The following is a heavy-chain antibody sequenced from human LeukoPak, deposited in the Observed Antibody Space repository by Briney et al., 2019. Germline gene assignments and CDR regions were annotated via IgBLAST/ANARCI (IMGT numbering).Heavy chain of an antibody. Sequence: ASVKVSCKASGYTFTGYYMHWVRQAPGQGLEWMGRINPNSGGTNYAQKFQGRVTMTRDTSISTAYMELSRLRSDDTAVYYCARGTRSGSYSSFYYWGQGTLVTVSS. V-gene: IGHV1-2*06. J-gene: IGHJ4*02. CDR3: ARGTRSGSYSSFYY. CDR2: INPNSGGT. D-gene: IGHD3-10*01. CDR1: GYTFTGYY.